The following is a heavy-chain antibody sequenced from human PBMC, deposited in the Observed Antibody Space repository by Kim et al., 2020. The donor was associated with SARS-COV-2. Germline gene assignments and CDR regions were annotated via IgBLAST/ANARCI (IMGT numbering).Heavy chain of an antibody. CDR1: GYTLTELS. CDR2: FDPEDGET. Sequence: ASVKVSCKVSGYTLTELSMHWVRQAPGKGLEWMGGFDPEDGETIYAQKFQGGVTMTEDTSTDTAYMELSSLRSEDTAVYYCATSIVVVPAAMMPTNYYYYYGMDVWGQGTTVTVSS. V-gene: IGHV1-24*01. D-gene: IGHD2-2*01. CDR3: ATSIVVVPAAMMPTNYYYYYGMDV. J-gene: IGHJ6*02.